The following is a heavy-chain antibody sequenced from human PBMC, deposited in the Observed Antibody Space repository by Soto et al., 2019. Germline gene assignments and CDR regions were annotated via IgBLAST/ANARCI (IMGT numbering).Heavy chain of an antibody. J-gene: IGHJ6*02. CDR1: GFVFSNYG. CDR3: AKDVLRSLGREGWDGMDV. D-gene: IGHD3-10*01. CDR2: IPYDGSNE. V-gene: IGHV3-30*18. Sequence: QEQLVESGGGVVQPWRSLRLSCAASGFVFSNYGMNWVRQAPGKGLEWVASIPYDGSNEYYADSVKGRFTISGDDSKNTLYLQMSSLRTADTALYYCAKDVLRSLGREGWDGMDVWCQGTAVTVSS.